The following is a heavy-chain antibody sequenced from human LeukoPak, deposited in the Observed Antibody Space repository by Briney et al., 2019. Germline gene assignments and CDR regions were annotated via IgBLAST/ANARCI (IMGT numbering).Heavy chain of an antibody. Sequence: PGRSLRLSCAASGFTFSSYAMHWVRQAPGKGLEWEAVISYDGSNKYYANSVKGRFTISRDNSKNTLYLQMDSLRAEDTAVYYCASPSGSSGWYRYYFDYWGQGTLVTVSS. CDR1: GFTFSSYA. V-gene: IGHV3-30*04. D-gene: IGHD6-19*01. CDR3: ASPSGSSGWYRYYFDY. CDR2: ISYDGSNK. J-gene: IGHJ4*02.